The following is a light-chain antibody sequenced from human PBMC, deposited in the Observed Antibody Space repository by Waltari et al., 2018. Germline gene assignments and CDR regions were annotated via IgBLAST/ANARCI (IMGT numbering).Light chain of an antibody. CDR3: QQYGSTPLT. CDR1: QIVDNNY. CDR2: GPS. J-gene: IGKJ4*01. V-gene: IGKV3-20*01. Sequence: EIVLTQSPGTLSLSPGESATLPCRASQIVDNNYVAWYQQKSGQAPRLLIYGPSTRATGIPDRFSGSGSGTDFSLIIRGLEPEDYALYYCQQYGSTPLTFGGGTKVEMK.